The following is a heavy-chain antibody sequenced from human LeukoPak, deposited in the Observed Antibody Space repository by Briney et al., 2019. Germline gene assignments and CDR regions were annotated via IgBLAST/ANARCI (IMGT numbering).Heavy chain of an antibody. V-gene: IGHV4-34*01. D-gene: IGHD3-22*01. CDR3: ARGVVAFGPTN. CDR1: GGSFSGDF. J-gene: IGHJ4*02. Sequence: SETLSLTCAVYGGSFSGDFWSWIRQSPGKGLEWIGEINHGGSTTYNPSLQSRVTMSVDTSKNQFSLKLRSVTAADTAVYYCARGVVAFGPTNWGQGTLVTVSS. CDR2: INHGGST.